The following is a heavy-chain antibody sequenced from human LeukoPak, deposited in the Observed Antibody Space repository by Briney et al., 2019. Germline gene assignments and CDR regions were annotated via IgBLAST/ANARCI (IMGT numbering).Heavy chain of an antibody. Sequence: PSETQSLTCTVSGGSITGYYWSWIRQPPGKGLEWIGYISYSGNTFYNPSLKSRVTISADTSKNQVSLKVTSVTAADTAVYYCARKVPDRSSWYDYWGQGALVTVSS. V-gene: IGHV4-59*08. D-gene: IGHD6-13*01. CDR1: GGSITGYY. CDR2: ISYSGNT. J-gene: IGHJ4*02. CDR3: ARKVPDRSSWYDY.